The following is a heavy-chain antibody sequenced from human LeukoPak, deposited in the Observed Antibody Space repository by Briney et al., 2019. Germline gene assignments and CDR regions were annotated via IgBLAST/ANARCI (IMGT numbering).Heavy chain of an antibody. J-gene: IGHJ4*02. CDR3: ARDFLEDDY. D-gene: IGHD3-3*01. CDR2: ISSSGSTI. Sequence: PGGSLRLSCAAPGFTFSNYEMNWVRQAPGKGLEWVSYISSSGSTIYYADSVKGRFTISRDNAKNSLYLQMNSLRAEDTAVYYCARDFLEDDYWGQGTLVTVSS. V-gene: IGHV3-48*03. CDR1: GFTFSNYE.